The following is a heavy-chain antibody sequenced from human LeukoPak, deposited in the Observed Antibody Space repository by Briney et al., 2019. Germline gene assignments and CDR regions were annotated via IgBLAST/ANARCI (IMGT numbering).Heavy chain of an antibody. V-gene: IGHV7-4-1*02. D-gene: IGHD6-19*01. Sequence: GASVKVSCKASGGTFSSYAISWVRQAPGQGLEWMGWINTNTGNPTYAQGFTGRFVCSLDTSVSTAYLQISSLKAEDTAVYYCARGDMQTWLDYYYYGMDVWGQGTTVTVSS. J-gene: IGHJ6*02. CDR3: ARGDMQTWLDYYYYGMDV. CDR1: GGTFSSYA. CDR2: INTNTGNP.